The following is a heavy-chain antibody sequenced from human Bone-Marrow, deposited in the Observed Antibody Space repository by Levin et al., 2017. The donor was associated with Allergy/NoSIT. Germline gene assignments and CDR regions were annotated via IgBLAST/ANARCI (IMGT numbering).Heavy chain of an antibody. CDR3: VREYVGLNGMEYENHMDV. Sequence: HPGGSLRLSCAASGFTFRSYWMHWVRQAPGKGLVWVSRINSDGRITSYADSVKGRFTISRDNAKNTLFLQMNSLRAEDTAVYWCVREYVGLNGMEYENHMDVWGKGTTVTVYS. CDR1: GFTFRSYW. V-gene: IGHV3-74*01. CDR2: INSDGRIT. J-gene: IGHJ6*03. D-gene: IGHD3-3*01.